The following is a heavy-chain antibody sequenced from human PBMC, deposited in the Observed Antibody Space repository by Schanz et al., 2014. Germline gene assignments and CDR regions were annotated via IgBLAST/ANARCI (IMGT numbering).Heavy chain of an antibody. CDR1: GYTFTSYG. CDR2: ISPYNGNT. CDR3: ASVQGDYYGSGSYYRY. J-gene: IGHJ4*02. D-gene: IGHD3-10*01. Sequence: QVQLVQSGAEVKKPGASVKVSCKASGYTFTSYGISWVRQAPGQGLEWMGWISPYNGNTNFAQKLQGRVTMTADTSTSTAYMELRSLRSDDTAVYYCASVQGDYYGSGSYYRYWGQGTLVTVSS. V-gene: IGHV1-18*01.